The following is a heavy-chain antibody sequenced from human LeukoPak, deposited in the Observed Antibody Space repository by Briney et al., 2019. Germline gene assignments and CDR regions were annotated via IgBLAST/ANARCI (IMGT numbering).Heavy chain of an antibody. J-gene: IGHJ4*02. D-gene: IGHD6-13*01. CDR1: GFTFSTYW. CDR2: IKSDGSTT. CDR3: ASSWSLTN. V-gene: IGHV3-74*01. Sequence: PGGSLRLSCAPSGFTFSTYWMHWVRQPPGTGLVWVSRIKSDGSTTSYADPVKGRFTISRDNAKNTLYLQMNSLRAEDTAVYYCASSWSLTNWGQGTLVTVSS.